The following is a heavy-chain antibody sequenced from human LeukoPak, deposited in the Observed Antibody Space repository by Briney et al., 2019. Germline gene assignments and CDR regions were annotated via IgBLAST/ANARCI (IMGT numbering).Heavy chain of an antibody. CDR3: AREHDFWSPYAFDI. V-gene: IGHV1-3*01. J-gene: IGHJ3*02. Sequence: ASVKVSCKTSGYTFTSYAIQWVRQAPGQRLEWMGWINAGNGNTKYSQTFQGRVTITRDTSATTAYMELSTLRSEDTAVYYCAREHDFWSPYAFDIWGQGTMVTVSS. D-gene: IGHD3-3*01. CDR2: INAGNGNT. CDR1: GYTFTSYA.